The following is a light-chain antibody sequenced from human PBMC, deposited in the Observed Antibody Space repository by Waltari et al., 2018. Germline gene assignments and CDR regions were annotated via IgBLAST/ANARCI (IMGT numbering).Light chain of an antibody. J-gene: IGKJ1*01. CDR1: QSVTTK. V-gene: IGKV3D-15*01. CDR2: DAS. CDR3: QQYHNWPPWT. Sequence: EIVMTQSPATLSVSPGEGATLSCRASQSVTTKLAWYQLKPGQAPRLLIYDASSRATGIPARFSGSGFVTEFTLTISSLQSEDFAVYYCQQYHNWPPWTFGRGTKVEIK.